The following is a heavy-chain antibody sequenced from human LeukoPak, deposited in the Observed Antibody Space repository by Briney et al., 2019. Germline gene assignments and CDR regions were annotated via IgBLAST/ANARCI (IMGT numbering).Heavy chain of an antibody. D-gene: IGHD3-22*01. V-gene: IGHV3-7*03. CDR2: IKEDGSKK. CDR3: ATPLDYRDSSGFHQGGD. CDR1: GFTFSDYG. Sequence: GGSLRLSCTASGFTFSDYGMHWVRQAPGKGLEWVANIKEDGSKKNYVDSVKGRFTISRDNAKNSLYLQMTSLRAEDTAMYYCATPLDYRDSSGFHQGGDWGQGTLVTVSS. J-gene: IGHJ4*02.